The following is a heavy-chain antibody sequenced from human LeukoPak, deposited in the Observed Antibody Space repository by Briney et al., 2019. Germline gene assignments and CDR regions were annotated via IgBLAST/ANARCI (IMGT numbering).Heavy chain of an antibody. V-gene: IGHV4-39*01. CDR3: ASESLWFGELFGARTYYFDY. CDR1: GGSISSSSYY. D-gene: IGHD3-10*01. CDR2: IYYSGST. Sequence: PSETLSLTCTVSGGSISSSSYYWGWIRQPPGKGLEWIGSIYYSGSTYYNPSLKSRVTISVDTSKNQFSLKLSSVTAADTAVYYCASESLWFGELFGARTYYFDYWGQGTLVTVSS. J-gene: IGHJ4*02.